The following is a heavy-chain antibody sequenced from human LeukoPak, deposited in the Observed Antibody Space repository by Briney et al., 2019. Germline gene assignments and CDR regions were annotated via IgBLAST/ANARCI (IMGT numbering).Heavy chain of an antibody. CDR1: GFTVSSNY. CDR2: IYSGGST. CDR3: ARGIAVAGNLGTFDY. V-gene: IGHV3-66*01. Sequence: PGGSLRLSCAASGFTVSSNYMSWVRQAPGKGLEWVSVIYSGGSTYHADSVKGRFTISRDNSKNTLYLQMNSLRAEDTAVYYCARGIAVAGNLGTFDYWGQGTLATVSS. D-gene: IGHD6-19*01. J-gene: IGHJ4*02.